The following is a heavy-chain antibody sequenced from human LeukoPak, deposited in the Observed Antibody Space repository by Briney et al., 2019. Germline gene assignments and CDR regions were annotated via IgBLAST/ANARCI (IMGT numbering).Heavy chain of an antibody. CDR2: INHSGST. CDR1: GGSFSGYY. Sequence: SETLSLTCAVYGGSFSGYYWSWIRQPPGKGLEWIGEINHSGSTNYNPSLKSRVTISVDTSKNQFSLKLSSVTAADTAVYYCARALGWSLRGYYYYMDVWGKGTTVTVSS. CDR3: ARALGWSLRGYYYYMDV. V-gene: IGHV4-34*01. J-gene: IGHJ6*03. D-gene: IGHD4-23*01.